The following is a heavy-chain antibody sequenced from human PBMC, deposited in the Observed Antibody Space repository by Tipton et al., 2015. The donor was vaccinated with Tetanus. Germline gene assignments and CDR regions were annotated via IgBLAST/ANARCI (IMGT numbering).Heavy chain of an antibody. D-gene: IGHD1-20*01. Sequence: RSLRLSCTASGFTFGDYAMSWFRQAPGKGLEWVGFIRSKAYGGTTEYAASVKGRFTISRDDSKSIAYLQMNSLKTEDTAVYYCTRVPGLYNWNDPWFDPWGQGTLVTVSS. V-gene: IGHV3-49*03. CDR2: IRSKAYGGTT. CDR1: GFTFGDYA. CDR3: TRVPGLYNWNDPWFDP. J-gene: IGHJ5*02.